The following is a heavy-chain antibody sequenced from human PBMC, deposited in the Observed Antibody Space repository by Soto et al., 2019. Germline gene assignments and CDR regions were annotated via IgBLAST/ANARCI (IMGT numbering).Heavy chain of an antibody. CDR1: GFTFSSYA. Sequence: EVQLVESGGGLVQPGGSLRLSCAASGFTFSSYAMHWVRQAPGKGLEYVSANSRDGGSTYYANSVKGRFTISRDNSKNMPDLQMGSLRAEDMAVYYCAREIVVVPDAYTTDYWGQGTLVTVSS. CDR2: NSRDGGST. J-gene: IGHJ4*02. CDR3: AREIVVVPDAYTTDY. V-gene: IGHV3-64*01. D-gene: IGHD2-2*01.